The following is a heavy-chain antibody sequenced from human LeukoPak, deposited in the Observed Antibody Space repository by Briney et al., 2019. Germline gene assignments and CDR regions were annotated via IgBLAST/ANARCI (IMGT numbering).Heavy chain of an antibody. Sequence: PSETLSLTCAVSGGSISSSNWWSWVRQPPGKGLEWVSAISGSGGSTYYADSVKGRFTISRDNSKNTLYLQMNSLRAEDTAVYYCARDPLWFGLKWDAFDIWGQGTMVTVSS. D-gene: IGHD3-10*01. CDR1: GGSISSSN. J-gene: IGHJ3*02. CDR3: ARDPLWFGLKWDAFDI. CDR2: ISGSGGST. V-gene: IGHV3-23*01.